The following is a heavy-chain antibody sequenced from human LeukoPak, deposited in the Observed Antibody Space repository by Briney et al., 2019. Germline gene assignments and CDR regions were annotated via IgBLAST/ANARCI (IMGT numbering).Heavy chain of an antibody. Sequence: SQTLSLTCAISGDSVSSNSAARNWIRQSPSRGLEWLGRTYYRSKWYNDYAVSVKSRITINPDTSKNQFSLQLNSVTPEDTAVYYCARVVTMVRGVIAAIGWFDPWGQGTLVTVSS. CDR3: ARVVTMVRGVIAAIGWFDP. D-gene: IGHD3-10*01. V-gene: IGHV6-1*01. CDR1: GDSVSSNSAA. CDR2: TYYRSKWYN. J-gene: IGHJ5*02.